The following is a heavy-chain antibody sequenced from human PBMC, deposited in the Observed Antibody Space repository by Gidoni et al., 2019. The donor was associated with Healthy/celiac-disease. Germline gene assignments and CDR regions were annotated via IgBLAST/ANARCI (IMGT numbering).Heavy chain of an antibody. Sequence: QVQLQQWGAGLLKPSETLSLTCAVYGGSFSGYYWSWIRQPPGKGLEWIGEINHSGSTNYNPSLKSRVTISVDTSKNQFSLKLSSVTAADTAVYYCAREQAYCGGDCYSHWGQGTLVTVSS. CDR1: GGSFSGYY. J-gene: IGHJ4*02. CDR3: AREQAYCGGDCYSH. D-gene: IGHD2-21*01. CDR2: INHSGST. V-gene: IGHV4-34*01.